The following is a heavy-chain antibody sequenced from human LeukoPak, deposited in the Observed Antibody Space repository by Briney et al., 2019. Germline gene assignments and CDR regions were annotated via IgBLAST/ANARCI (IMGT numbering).Heavy chain of an antibody. Sequence: SETLSLTCTVSGGSISSGGYYWSWIRQHPGKGLEWIGYIYYSGSTYCNPSLKSRVTIAVDTSKNQFSLRLSSVTAADTAVYYCARRSEWELPHFDYWGQGTLVTVSS. V-gene: IGHV4-31*03. CDR3: ARRSEWELPHFDY. J-gene: IGHJ4*02. CDR2: IYYSGST. D-gene: IGHD1-26*01. CDR1: GGSISSGGYY.